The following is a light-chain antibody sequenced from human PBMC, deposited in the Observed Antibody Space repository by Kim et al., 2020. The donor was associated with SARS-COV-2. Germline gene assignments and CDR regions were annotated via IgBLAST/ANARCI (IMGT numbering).Light chain of an antibody. V-gene: IGLV3-19*01. CDR2: GKN. CDR3: NSRDSNNNVL. CDR1: SLRSYY. Sequence: VALGQTVRITCQGDSLRSYYATWYRQEPGQAPILVIYGKNNRPLGIPDRFSGSSSGNTASLTITGTQAGDEADYYCNSRDSNNNVLFGGGTQLTVL. J-gene: IGLJ2*01.